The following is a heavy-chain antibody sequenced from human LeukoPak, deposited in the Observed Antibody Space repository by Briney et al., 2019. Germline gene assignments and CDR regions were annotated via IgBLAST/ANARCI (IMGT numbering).Heavy chain of an antibody. CDR2: INHSGST. CDR1: GGSFSGYY. J-gene: IGHJ4*02. D-gene: IGHD4-23*01. CDR3: ARAPMNSN. V-gene: IGHV4-34*01. Sequence: SETLSLTCAVYGGSFSGYYWSWIRQPPGKGLEWIGEINHSGSTNYNPSLKSRVTISVDTSKNQFSLKLSSVTAADTAVYYCARAPMNSNWGQGTLVTVTS.